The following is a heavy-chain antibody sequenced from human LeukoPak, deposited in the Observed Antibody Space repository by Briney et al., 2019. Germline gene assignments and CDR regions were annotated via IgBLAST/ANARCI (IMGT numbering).Heavy chain of an antibody. D-gene: IGHD3-9*01. CDR2: ISSSGSTI. Sequence: GGSLRLSCAASGFTFSSYEMNWIRQAPGKGLEWVSYISSSGSTIYYADSVKGRFTISRDNAKNSLYLQMNSLRAEDTAVYYCARGLRYSEYYFNYWGQGTLVTVSS. V-gene: IGHV3-48*03. CDR3: ARGLRYSEYYFNY. CDR1: GFTFSSYE. J-gene: IGHJ4*02.